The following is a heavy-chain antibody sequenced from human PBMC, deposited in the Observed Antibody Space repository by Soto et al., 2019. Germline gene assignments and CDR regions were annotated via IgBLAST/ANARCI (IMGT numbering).Heavy chain of an antibody. D-gene: IGHD5-18*01. V-gene: IGHV3-30*18. CDR2: VSYDEITK. CDR3: AKPLGLLRRAMAQGSDY. J-gene: IGHJ4*02. CDR1: GFTFSSYG. Sequence: LRLSCAASGFTFSSYGMNWARQAPGKGLEWVAVVSYDEITKYYADSVKGRFTISRDNSKNTVYLQMNSLRPEDTAVYYCAKPLGLLRRAMAQGSDYWGQGTLVTVSS.